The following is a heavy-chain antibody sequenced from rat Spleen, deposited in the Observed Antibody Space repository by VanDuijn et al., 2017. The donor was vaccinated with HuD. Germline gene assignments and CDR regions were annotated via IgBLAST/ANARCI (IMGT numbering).Heavy chain of an antibody. D-gene: IGHD1-7*01. CDR3: TRRHTMGPLDY. CDR1: GLSFSNYD. Sequence: EVQLVESGGGLVQPGRSLKLSCTASGLSFSNYDMAWVRQAPTKGLEWVASITNTGGSTYYPDSVKGRFTISRDNAKSTLYLQMNSLRSEDTATYYCTRRHTMGPLDYWGQGVMVTVSS. J-gene: IGHJ2*01. CDR2: ITNTGGST. V-gene: IGHV5-25*01.